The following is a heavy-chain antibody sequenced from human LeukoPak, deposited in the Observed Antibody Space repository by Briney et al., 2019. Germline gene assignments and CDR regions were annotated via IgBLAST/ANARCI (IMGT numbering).Heavy chain of an antibody. D-gene: IGHD3-22*01. V-gene: IGHV4-61*02. CDR1: GGSISSGSYY. CDR3: ARTNHYYDSSGYPLDDAFDI. Sequence: SETLSLTCTVSGGSISSGSYYWSWIRQPAGKGLEWIGRIYTSGSTNYNPSLKSRVTISVDTSKNQFSLKLSSVTAADTAVYYCARTNHYYDSSGYPLDDAFDIWGQGKMVTVSS. J-gene: IGHJ3*02. CDR2: IYTSGST.